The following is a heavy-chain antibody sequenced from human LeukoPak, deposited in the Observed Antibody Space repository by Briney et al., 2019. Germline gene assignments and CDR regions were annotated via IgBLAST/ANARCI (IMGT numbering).Heavy chain of an antibody. CDR1: GYSISSGYY. CDR2: IYHSGST. Sequence: SETLSLTCAVSGYSISSGYYWGWIRQPPGKGLEWIGSIYHSGSTYYNPSLKSRVTISVDTSKYQFSLKLRSVTAAGTAVYYCARGYCSGGGCRGYFDYWGQGTLVTVSS. J-gene: IGHJ4*02. V-gene: IGHV4-38-2*01. CDR3: ARGYCSGGGCRGYFDY. D-gene: IGHD2-15*01.